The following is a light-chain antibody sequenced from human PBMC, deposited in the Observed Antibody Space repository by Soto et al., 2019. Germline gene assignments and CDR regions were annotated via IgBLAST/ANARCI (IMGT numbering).Light chain of an antibody. CDR2: AAS. CDR3: QQLNSYPIT. V-gene: IGKV1-9*01. Sequence: IQLTQSPSSLSASVGDRVTITCRASQGIRSYLAWYQQKPGKDPKLLIYAASTLQSGVPSRFSGSGSGTDFTLTISSLQPEDFATYYCQQLNSYPITFGQGTRLEIK. CDR1: QGIRSY. J-gene: IGKJ5*01.